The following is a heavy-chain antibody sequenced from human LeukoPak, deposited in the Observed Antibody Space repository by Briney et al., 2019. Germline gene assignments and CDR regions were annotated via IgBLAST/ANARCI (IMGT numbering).Heavy chain of an antibody. V-gene: IGHV4-34*01. J-gene: IGHJ4*02. Sequence: SETLSLTCAVYGGSFSGYYWSWVRQPPGKGLEWVGEINHSGRTNYNPSLKSRVTISGDTYKKQFSLKLSSVTAADTAVYYCARGPRRYCSGGSCRLIDYWGQGTLVTVSS. CDR3: ARGPRRYCSGGSCRLIDY. CDR2: INHSGRT. D-gene: IGHD2-15*01. CDR1: GGSFSGYY.